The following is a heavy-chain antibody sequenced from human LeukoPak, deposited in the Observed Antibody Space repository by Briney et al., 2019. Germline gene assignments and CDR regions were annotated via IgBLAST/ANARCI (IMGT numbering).Heavy chain of an antibody. D-gene: IGHD2-21*01. V-gene: IGHV3-11*04. CDR3: ARDAMTYCGGDCRYSVNMDV. Sequence: PGGSLRLSCVASGFTFSDYYMSWIRQAPGKGLEWVSYISSSGSTIYYADSVKGRFTISRDNAENSLYLQMNSLRAEDTAVYYCARDAMTYCGGDCRYSVNMDVWGKGTTVTVSS. CDR1: GFTFSDYY. CDR2: ISSSGSTI. J-gene: IGHJ6*03.